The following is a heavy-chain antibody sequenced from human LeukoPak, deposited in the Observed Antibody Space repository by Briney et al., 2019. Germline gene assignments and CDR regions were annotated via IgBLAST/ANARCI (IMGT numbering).Heavy chain of an antibody. CDR2: MNPNSGNT. D-gene: IGHD2-2*01. CDR1: GYTFTSYD. J-gene: IGHJ4*02. V-gene: IGHV1-8*01. Sequence: ASVKVSCKASGYTFTSYDINWVRQATGQGLEWMGWMNPNSGNTGYAQKFQGRVTMTRDTSTSTVYMELSSLRSEDTAVYYCASLGYCSSTSCYGGSDYWGQGTLVTVSS. CDR3: ASLGYCSSTSCYGGSDY.